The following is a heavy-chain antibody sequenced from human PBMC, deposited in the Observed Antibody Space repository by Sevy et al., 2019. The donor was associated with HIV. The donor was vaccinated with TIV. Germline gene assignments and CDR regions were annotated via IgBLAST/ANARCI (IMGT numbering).Heavy chain of an antibody. CDR1: RFTFSTYD. CDR2: IYAGGST. D-gene: IGHD7-27*01. CDR3: ASQLGIGAFDI. Sequence: GGSLRLSCAASRFTFSTYDIHWVRQAPGKGLEWVSVIYAGGSTYYADSVKGRFTVSRDKAKNTLYYQMNSLRAEDTAVYYCASQLGIGAFDIWGQGTMVTVSS. J-gene: IGHJ3*02. V-gene: IGHV3-53*01.